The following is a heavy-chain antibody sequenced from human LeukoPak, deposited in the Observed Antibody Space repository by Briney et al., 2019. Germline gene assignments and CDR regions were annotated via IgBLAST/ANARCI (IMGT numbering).Heavy chain of an antibody. V-gene: IGHV1-18*01. CDR2: ISAYNGNT. D-gene: IGHD2-2*01. J-gene: IGHJ4*02. CDR1: GYTFTSYG. CDR3: ASSNIVVPYYFDY. Sequence: VASVKVSCKASGYTFTSYGISWVRQAPGQGLEWMGWISAYNGNTNYAQKFQGRVTITADESTSTAYMELSSLRSEDTAVYYCASSNIVVPYYFDYWGQGTLVTVSS.